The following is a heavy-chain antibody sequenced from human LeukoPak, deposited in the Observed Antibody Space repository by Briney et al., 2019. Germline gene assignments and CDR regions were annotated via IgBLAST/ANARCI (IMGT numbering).Heavy chain of an antibody. V-gene: IGHV4-31*03. CDR1: GGSISSGGYY. J-gene: IGHJ1*01. Sequence: SETLSLTCTVSGGSISSGGYYWSWIRQHPGKGLEWIGYIYYSGSTYYNPSLKSRVTISVDTSKNQSSLKLSSVTAADTAVYYCARVNYREYFQHWGQGTLVTVSS. CDR2: IYYSGST. CDR3: ARVNYREYFQH. D-gene: IGHD5-24*01.